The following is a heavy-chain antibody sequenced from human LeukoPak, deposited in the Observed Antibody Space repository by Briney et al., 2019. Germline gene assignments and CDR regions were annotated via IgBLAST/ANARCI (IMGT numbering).Heavy chain of an antibody. V-gene: IGHV4-4*07. D-gene: IGHD3-3*01. Sequence: NSSETLSLTCTVSGGSISSYYWSWIRQPAGKGLEWIGRIYTSGSTNYNPSLKSRVTMSVDTSKNQFSLKLSSVTAADTAVYYCASNYDFWSGYAFDIWGQGTMVTVSS. CDR3: ASNYDFWSGYAFDI. CDR1: GGSISSYY. J-gene: IGHJ3*02. CDR2: IYTSGST.